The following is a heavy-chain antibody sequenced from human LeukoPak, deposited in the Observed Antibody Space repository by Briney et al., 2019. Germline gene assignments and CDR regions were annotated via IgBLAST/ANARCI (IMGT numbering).Heavy chain of an antibody. Sequence: ASVKVSCKASGYTFTGYYMHWVRQAPGQGLEWMGWINPNSGGTNYAQKFQGRVTMTRDTSISTAYMELSRLRSDDTAVYYCAREWGNQPRGDYWGQGTLVTVSS. D-gene: IGHD3-16*01. V-gene: IGHV1-2*02. J-gene: IGHJ4*02. CDR2: INPNSGGT. CDR3: AREWGNQPRGDY. CDR1: GYTFTGYY.